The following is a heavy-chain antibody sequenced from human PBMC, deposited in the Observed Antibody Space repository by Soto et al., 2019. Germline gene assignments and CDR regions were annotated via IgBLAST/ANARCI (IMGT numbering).Heavy chain of an antibody. V-gene: IGHV1-2*04. CDR3: ARGGFSLAPNCSSTSCFTTTNWFDP. CDR2: INPNSGGT. J-gene: IGHJ5*02. CDR1: GYTFTGYY. D-gene: IGHD2-2*01. Sequence: ASVKVSCKASGYTFTGYYMHWVRQAPGQGLEWMGWINPNSGGTNYAQKFQGWVTMTRDTSISTAYMELSRLRSDDTAVYYCARGGFSLAPNCSSTSCFTTTNWFDPWGQGTLVTVSS.